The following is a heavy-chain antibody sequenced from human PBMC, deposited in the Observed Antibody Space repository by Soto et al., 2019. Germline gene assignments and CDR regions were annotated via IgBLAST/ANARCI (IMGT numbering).Heavy chain of an antibody. V-gene: IGHV3-30-3*01. Sequence: HPGGSLRLSCAASGFTFSSYAMHWVRQAPGKGLEWVAVISYDGSNKYYADSVKGRFTISRDNSKNTLYLQMNSLRAEDTAVYYCARVPRRYSYGQGFDYWGQGTLVTVSS. CDR2: ISYDGSNK. CDR3: ARVPRRYSYGQGFDY. CDR1: GFTFSSYA. J-gene: IGHJ4*02. D-gene: IGHD5-18*01.